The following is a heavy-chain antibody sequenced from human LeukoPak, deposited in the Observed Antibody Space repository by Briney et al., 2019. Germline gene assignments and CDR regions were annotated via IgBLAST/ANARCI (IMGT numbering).Heavy chain of an antibody. J-gene: IGHJ4*02. CDR2: IYYSGST. Sequence: SETLSLTCTVSGGSISSSSYYWGWIRQPPGKGLEWIGSIYYSGSTYYNPSLKSRVTISVDTSKNRFSLKLSSVTAADTAVYYCARDNTIFGVVHFDYWGQGTLVTVSS. V-gene: IGHV4-39*07. CDR1: GGSISSSSYY. CDR3: ARDNTIFGVVHFDY. D-gene: IGHD3-3*01.